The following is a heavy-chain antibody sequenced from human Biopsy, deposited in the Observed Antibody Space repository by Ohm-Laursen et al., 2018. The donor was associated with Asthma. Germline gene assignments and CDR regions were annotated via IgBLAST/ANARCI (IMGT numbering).Heavy chain of an antibody. D-gene: IGHD3-3*01. Sequence: SLRLSCAASVLTFSSYGMVWVRLAPGKGLEWVALISNDGANKFYAASVQGRFTISRDNSKNTLYLQMHSLKIEDTAVYFCARQVKSTVFGVSYKKFDFWGQGTLVAVSS. CDR1: VLTFSSYG. J-gene: IGHJ4*02. CDR3: ARQVKSTVFGVSYKKFDF. CDR2: ISNDGANK. V-gene: IGHV3-30*03.